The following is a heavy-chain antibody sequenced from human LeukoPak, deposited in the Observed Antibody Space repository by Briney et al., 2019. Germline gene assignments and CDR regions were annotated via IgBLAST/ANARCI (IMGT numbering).Heavy chain of an antibody. V-gene: IGHV3-30-3*01. Sequence: GGSLRLSCAASGFTFTYYAMHWVRQAPGKGLEWVSVVSNDGSNQDYTDSVKGRFIISRDNAKNSVYLQMHSLRVEDTAVYYCARDLTSAYWTPGGYYYYMDVWGKGTTVTVSS. CDR2: VSNDGSNQ. CDR3: ARDLTSAYWTPGGYYYYMDV. J-gene: IGHJ6*03. D-gene: IGHD3-16*01. CDR1: GFTFTYYA.